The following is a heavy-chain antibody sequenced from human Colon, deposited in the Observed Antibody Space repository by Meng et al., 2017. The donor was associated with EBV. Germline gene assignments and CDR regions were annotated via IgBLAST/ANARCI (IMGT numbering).Heavy chain of an antibody. CDR1: GCSISRGNPD. CDR3: GWLYGDSSVWYLDL. J-gene: IGHJ2*01. D-gene: IGHD4-17*01. V-gene: IGHV4-31*03. Sequence: QAQLHASRPGLVMPSHTLTLTCTVSGCSISRGNPDWRWSRRHPGRSPVYFGYKYYHGGTYYYPSLKRRVVISVDTSKNQFSLMLNSVTAADTAVFYCGWLYGDSSVWYLDLWGRGTLVTVSS. CDR2: KYYHGGT.